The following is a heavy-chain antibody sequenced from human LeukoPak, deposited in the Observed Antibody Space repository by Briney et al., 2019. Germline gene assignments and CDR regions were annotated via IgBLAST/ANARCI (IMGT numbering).Heavy chain of an antibody. CDR1: GYTFTGYY. CDR2: INPNSGGT. V-gene: IGHV1-2*02. D-gene: IGHD3-3*01. J-gene: IGHJ6*03. CDR3: ARDAYYDFWSGYYDYYYYYMDV. Sequence: ASVKVSCKASGYTFTGYYMHWVRQAPGQGLEWMGWINPNSGGTNYAQKFHGRVTMTRDTSISTAYMELSRLRSDDTAVYYCARDAYYDFWSGYYDYYYYYMDVWGKGTTVTVSS.